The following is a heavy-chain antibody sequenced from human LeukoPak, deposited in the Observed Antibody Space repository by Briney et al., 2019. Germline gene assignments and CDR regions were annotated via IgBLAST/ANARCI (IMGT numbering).Heavy chain of an antibody. CDR2: ISSSSSYT. CDR1: GFTFSSYS. Sequence: GGSLRLSCAASGFTFSSYSMNWVRQAPGKGLEWVSYISSSSSYTNYADSVKGRFTISRDNAKNSLYLQMNSLRAEDTAVYYCARGSRVWFGELLFGYWGQGTLVTVSS. D-gene: IGHD3-10*01. J-gene: IGHJ4*02. CDR3: ARGSRVWFGELLFGY. V-gene: IGHV3-21*05.